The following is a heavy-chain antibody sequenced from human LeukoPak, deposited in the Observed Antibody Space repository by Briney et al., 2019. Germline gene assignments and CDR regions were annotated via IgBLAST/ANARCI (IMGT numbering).Heavy chain of an antibody. CDR1: GFTFSSYS. J-gene: IGHJ4*02. Sequence: GGSLRLSCAASGFTFSSYSMNWVRQAPGKGLEWVSYISSSSSTIYYANSVKGRFTISRDNAKNSLYLQMNSLRAEDTAVYYCAREGGHYYDSSGYSYYFDYWGQGTLSPSPQ. V-gene: IGHV3-48*01. CDR3: AREGGHYYDSSGYSYYFDY. D-gene: IGHD3-22*01. CDR2: ISSSSSTI.